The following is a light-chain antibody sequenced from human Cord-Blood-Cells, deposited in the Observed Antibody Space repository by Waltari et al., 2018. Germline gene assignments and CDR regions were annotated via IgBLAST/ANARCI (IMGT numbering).Light chain of an antibody. CDR1: QSVSSN. CDR2: VSS. J-gene: IGKJ1*01. V-gene: IGKV3-15*01. CDR3: QQYNNWLT. Sequence: EIVMTQSPATLYVSPGERATLSCRASQSVSSNLAWYQQKPGQAPRLLIYVSSTRATGIPARFSGSGSGTEFTLTISSLQSEDFAVYYCQQYNNWLTFGQGTKVEIK.